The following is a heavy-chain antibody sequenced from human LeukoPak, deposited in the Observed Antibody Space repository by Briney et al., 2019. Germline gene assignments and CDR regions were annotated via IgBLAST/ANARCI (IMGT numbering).Heavy chain of an antibody. CDR1: GFTFSTYW. CDR2: IKHDGSER. Sequence: TGGSLRLSCVASGFTFSTYWMTWVRQAPGKGLEWVANIKHDGSERYYVDSVKGRFTISRDNAKNSVYLQMSSLRAEDTAVYYCARDSGLSGYDLLDYWGQGTPVTVSS. J-gene: IGHJ4*02. V-gene: IGHV3-7*01. CDR3: ARDSGLSGYDLLDY. D-gene: IGHD5-12*01.